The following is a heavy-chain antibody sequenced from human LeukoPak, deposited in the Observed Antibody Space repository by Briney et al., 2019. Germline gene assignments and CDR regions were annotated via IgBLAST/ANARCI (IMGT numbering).Heavy chain of an antibody. J-gene: IGHJ4*02. CDR3: ARSAGGYRYGYDY. CDR2: ISGSSSTI. V-gene: IGHV3-48*02. D-gene: IGHD5-18*01. CDR1: GFTFSSYS. Sequence: GGSLRLSCAASGFTFSSYSMNWVRQAPGKGLEWVSYISGSSSTIYYGDSVKGRFTISRDNAKNSLYLQMNSLRDEDTAVYYCARSAGGYRYGYDYWGQGTLVTVSS.